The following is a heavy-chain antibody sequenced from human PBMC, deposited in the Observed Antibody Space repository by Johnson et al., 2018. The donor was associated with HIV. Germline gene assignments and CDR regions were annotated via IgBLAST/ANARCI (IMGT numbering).Heavy chain of an antibody. CDR2: IDTEGSGT. Sequence: VQLVESGGGVVQPGRPLRLSCAASGFTFSTYWMHWVRRVPGKGLVWVSRIDTEGSGTTYADSVKGRFTISRDNSKNTLYLQMNSLKTEDTVVYFCTADPIFLGYYFHSSPWGQGTMVTVSS. D-gene: IGHD3-22*01. J-gene: IGHJ3*01. CDR3: TADPIFLGYYFHSSP. V-gene: IGHV3-74*03. CDR1: GFTFSTYW.